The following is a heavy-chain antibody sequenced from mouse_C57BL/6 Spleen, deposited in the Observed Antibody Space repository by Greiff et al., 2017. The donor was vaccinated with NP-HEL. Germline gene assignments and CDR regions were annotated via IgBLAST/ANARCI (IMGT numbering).Heavy chain of an antibody. CDR2: IDPSDSYT. Sequence: VQLQQSGAELVMPGASVKLSCKASGYTFTSYWMHWVKQRPGQGLEWIGEIDPSDSYTNYNQKFKGKSTLTVDKSSSTAYMQLRSLTSEDAAVDYCARQDRDAWFAYWGQGTLVTVSA. CDR3: ARQDRDAWFAY. J-gene: IGHJ3*01. D-gene: IGHD2-14*01. CDR1: GYTFTSYW. V-gene: IGHV1-69*01.